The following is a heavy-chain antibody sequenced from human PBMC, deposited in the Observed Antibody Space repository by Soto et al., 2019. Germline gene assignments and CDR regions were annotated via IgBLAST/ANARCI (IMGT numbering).Heavy chain of an antibody. J-gene: IGHJ5*02. CDR1: GGSISSSNW. V-gene: IGHV4-4*02. CDR2: IYHSGST. CDR3: ARLNSSSWSNWFDP. Sequence: SETLSLTCAVSGGSISSSNWWSWVRQPPGKGLEWIGEIYHSGSTNYNPSLKSRVTISVDKSKNQFSLKLSSVTAADTAVYYCARLNSSSWSNWFDPWGQGILVTVSS. D-gene: IGHD6-13*01.